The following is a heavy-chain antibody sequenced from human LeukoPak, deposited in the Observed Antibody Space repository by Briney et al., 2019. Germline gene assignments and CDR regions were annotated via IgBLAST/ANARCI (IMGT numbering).Heavy chain of an antibody. D-gene: IGHD3-22*01. J-gene: IGHJ4*02. CDR2: IYYSGST. Sequence: SETLSLTCTVSGGSISSYYRSWIRQPPGKGLEWIGYIYYSGSTNYNPSLKSRVTISVDTSKNQFSLKLSSVTAADTAVYYCARGVPDYYDSSGYYYDYWGQGTLVTVSS. CDR3: ARGVPDYYDSSGYYYDY. CDR1: GGSISSYY. V-gene: IGHV4-59*01.